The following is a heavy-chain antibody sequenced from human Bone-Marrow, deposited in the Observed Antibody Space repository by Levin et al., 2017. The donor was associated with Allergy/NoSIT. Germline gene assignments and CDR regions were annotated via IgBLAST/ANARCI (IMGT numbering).Heavy chain of an antibody. V-gene: IGHV3-23*01. CDR2: SGRAGGT. CDR1: GFTFSNYA. Sequence: PGGSLRLSCAGSGFTFSNYAVTWVRQAPGKGLEYVSGSGRAGGTYYAESVRGRFTISRDNSRSTLYLQMNDLRAEDTAVYYCAKAHYDTNGNYYFDFWGQGTLVTVSS. D-gene: IGHD3-22*01. J-gene: IGHJ4*02. CDR3: AKAHYDTNGNYYFDF.